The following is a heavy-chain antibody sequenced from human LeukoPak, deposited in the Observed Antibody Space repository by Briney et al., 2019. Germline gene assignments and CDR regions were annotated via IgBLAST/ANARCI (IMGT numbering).Heavy chain of an antibody. CDR3: ARAGVGSSWFNWFDP. V-gene: IGHV1-46*01. D-gene: IGHD6-13*01. CDR1: GYTFTSYY. J-gene: IGHJ5*02. Sequence: ASVKVSCKASGYTFTSYYMHWVRQAPGQGLEWMGIINPSGGSTSYAQKFQGRVTMTRDTSTSTVYVELSSLRSEDTAVYYCARAGVGSSWFNWFDPWGQGTLVTVSS. CDR2: INPSGGST.